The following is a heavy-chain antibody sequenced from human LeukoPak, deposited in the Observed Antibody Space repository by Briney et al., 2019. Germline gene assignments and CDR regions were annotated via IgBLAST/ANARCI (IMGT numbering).Heavy chain of an antibody. CDR2: ISSSGSTI. CDR1: GFTFSDYY. J-gene: IGHJ4*02. CDR3: AKDPTRIAAAGMVPNENDY. V-gene: IGHV3-11*01. D-gene: IGHD6-13*01. Sequence: PGGSLRLSCAASGFTFSDYYMSWIRQAPGKGLEWVSYISSSGSTIYYADSVKGRFTISRDNSKNTLYLQMNSLRAEDTAVYYCAKDPTRIAAAGMVPNENDYWGQGTLVTVSS.